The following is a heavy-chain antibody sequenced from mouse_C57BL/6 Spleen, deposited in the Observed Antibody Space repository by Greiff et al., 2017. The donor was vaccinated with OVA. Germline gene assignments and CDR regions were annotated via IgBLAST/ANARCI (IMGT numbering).Heavy chain of an antibody. D-gene: IGHD2-4*01. J-gene: IGHJ3*01. CDR1: GFTFSSYT. CDR3: ARHRYYDYDGGTWFAY. V-gene: IGHV5-9*01. Sequence: DVKLVESGGGLVKPGGSLKLSCAASGFTFSSYTMSWVRQTPEKRLEWVATISGGGGNTYYPDSVKGRFTISRDNAKNTLYLQMSSLRSEDTALYYWARHRYYDYDGGTWFAYWGQGTLVTVSA. CDR2: ISGGGGNT.